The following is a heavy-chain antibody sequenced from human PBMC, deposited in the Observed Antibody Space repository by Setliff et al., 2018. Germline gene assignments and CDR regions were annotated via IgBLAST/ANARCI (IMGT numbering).Heavy chain of an antibody. CDR2: INHSGNT. D-gene: IGHD6-19*01. J-gene: IGHJ6*03. V-gene: IGHV4-39*07. CDR3: VRTDYSDGRYSMDV. CDR1: GGSISTNSYY. Sequence: SETLSLTCTVSGGSISTNSYYWSWIRQPPEKGLEWIGEINHSGNTNYDPSLKSRVTISVDKSTNQFSLKLNSVTAADTAVYYCVRTDYSDGRYSMDVWGKGTTVTVSS.